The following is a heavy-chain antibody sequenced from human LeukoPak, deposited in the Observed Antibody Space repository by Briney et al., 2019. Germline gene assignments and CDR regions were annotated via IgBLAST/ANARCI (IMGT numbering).Heavy chain of an antibody. CDR1: GHTFTVYY. V-gene: IGHV1-2*06. D-gene: IGHD6-19*01. Sequence: ASVDVSFTASGHTFTVYYMHWVRQAPGQGLEWMGRINPNSGGTNYAQKFQGRVTMTRDTSISTAYMELSRLTSDDTALYYCAWGQWLDYWGQGTLVTVSS. CDR3: AWGQWLDY. CDR2: INPNSGGT. J-gene: IGHJ4*02.